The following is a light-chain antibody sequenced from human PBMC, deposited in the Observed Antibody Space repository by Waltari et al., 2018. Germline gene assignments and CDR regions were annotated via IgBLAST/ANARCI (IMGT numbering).Light chain of an antibody. CDR1: SSTIGAGYD. Sequence: QSVLTQPPSVSGAPGQRVTISCTGSSSTIGAGYDVHWYQQLPGTAPKPLIYGNSNRPSGVPDRFSGSKSGTSASLAITGLQAEDEADYYCQSYDSSLSGVFGGGTKLTVL. CDR2: GNS. CDR3: QSYDSSLSGV. V-gene: IGLV1-40*01. J-gene: IGLJ3*02.